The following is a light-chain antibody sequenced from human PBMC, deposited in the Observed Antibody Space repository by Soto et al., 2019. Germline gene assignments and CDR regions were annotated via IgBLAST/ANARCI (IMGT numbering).Light chain of an antibody. CDR2: WAS. CDR3: QQYYTSPQT. CDR1: QSLLKSSYNKQF. Sequence: DIMMTQSRDSLAVSLGEGATINCKSSQSLLKSSYNKQFLAWYQQKPGQPPKLLISWASTREPGVPDRFSGSGSGTDFSLTISRLQAEDVAVYYCQQYYTSPQTFGQGTRLEMK. J-gene: IGKJ2*01. V-gene: IGKV4-1*01.